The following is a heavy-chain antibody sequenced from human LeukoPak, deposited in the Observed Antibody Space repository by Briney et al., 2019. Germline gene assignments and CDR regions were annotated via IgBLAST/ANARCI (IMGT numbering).Heavy chain of an antibody. D-gene: IGHD1-26*01. CDR2: INHSGST. CDR3: ARSSGGSYGY. CDR1: GGSFSGYY. Sequence: PSETLSLTCAVYGGSFSGYYWSWIRQPPGKGLEWIGEINHSGSTNYNPSLKSRVTISVDKSKNQFSLKLSSVTAADTAVYYCARSSGGSYGYWGQGTLVTVSS. V-gene: IGHV4-34*01. J-gene: IGHJ4*02.